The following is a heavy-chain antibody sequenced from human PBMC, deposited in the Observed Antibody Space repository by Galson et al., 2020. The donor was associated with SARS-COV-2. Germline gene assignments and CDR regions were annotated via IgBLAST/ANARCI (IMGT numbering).Heavy chain of an antibody. V-gene: IGHV3-33*01. CDR2: IWYDGSNK. D-gene: IGHD2-15*01. CDR3: ARDGGYCSGGSCYSLYGMDV. CDR1: GVTFSIDG. Sequence: GGSLRLSCAASGVTFSIDGMHWVRQAPGKGLEWVAVIWYDGSNKYYADSVKGRFTISRDNSKNTLYLKMNSLRAEDTAVYYCARDGGYCSGGSCYSLYGMDVWGQGTTVTVSS. J-gene: IGHJ6*02.